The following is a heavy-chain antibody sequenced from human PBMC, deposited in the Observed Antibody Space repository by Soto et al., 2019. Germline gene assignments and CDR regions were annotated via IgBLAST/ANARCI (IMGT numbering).Heavy chain of an antibody. D-gene: IGHD3-22*01. CDR3: VKGEYYYDRSGYYPFDY. CDR2: ISTNGGST. V-gene: IGHV3-64D*06. CDR1: GFTFSIYA. Sequence: PGGSLRLSCSASGFTFSIYAMHWVRQAPGKGLEYVSSISTNGGSTDYADSVKGRFTISRDNSKNTVYLQMSSLRVEDTAVYYCVKGEYYYDRSGYYPFDYWGQGT. J-gene: IGHJ4*02.